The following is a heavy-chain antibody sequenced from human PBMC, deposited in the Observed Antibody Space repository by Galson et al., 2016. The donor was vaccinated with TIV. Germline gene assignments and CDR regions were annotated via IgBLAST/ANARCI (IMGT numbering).Heavy chain of an antibody. CDR1: GYTFIYSA. V-gene: IGHV1-3*04. D-gene: IGHD3-10*01. Sequence: KASGYTFIYSAIHWVRQAPGQGLEWMGWINTGNGNTKYSQKFQARVAITRDISASTVYMALNGLRSEDTAVYFCARDIPGTAKYFDFWGQGTPVTVAS. CDR3: ARDIPGTAKYFDF. J-gene: IGHJ4*02. CDR2: INTGNGNT.